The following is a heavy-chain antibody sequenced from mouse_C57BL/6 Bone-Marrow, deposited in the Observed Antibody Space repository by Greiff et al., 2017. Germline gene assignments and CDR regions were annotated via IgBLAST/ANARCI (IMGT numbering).Heavy chain of an antibody. V-gene: IGHV5-17*01. J-gene: IGHJ4*01. CDR3: ARQGTTDAMDY. CDR2: ISSGSSTI. Sequence: EVKLVESGGGLVKPGGSLKLSCAASGFTFSDYGMHWVRQAPEKGLEWVAYISSGSSTIYYADTVKGRFTISIDNAKNTLFLQMTSLRSEDTAMYYCARQGTTDAMDYWGQGTSVTVSS. D-gene: IGHD1-1*01. CDR1: GFTFSDYG.